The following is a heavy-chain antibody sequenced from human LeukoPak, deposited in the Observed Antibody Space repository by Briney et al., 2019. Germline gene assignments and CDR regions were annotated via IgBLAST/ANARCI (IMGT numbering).Heavy chain of an antibody. Sequence: SETLSLTCTVSGGSISSNSYYWGWIRQPPGKGLEWIGSIYYSGSTYYNPSLKSRVTISADTSKNHFSLKLSSVTAADTAVYYCARHRYYYRSGSYYGAPYYMDVWGKGTTVTISS. J-gene: IGHJ6*03. CDR3: ARHRYYYRSGSYYGAPYYMDV. CDR2: IYYSGST. CDR1: GGSISSNSYY. V-gene: IGHV4-39*01. D-gene: IGHD3-10*01.